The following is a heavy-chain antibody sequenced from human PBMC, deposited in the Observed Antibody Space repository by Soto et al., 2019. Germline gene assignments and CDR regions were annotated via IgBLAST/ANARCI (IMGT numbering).Heavy chain of an antibody. V-gene: IGHV1-69*01. Sequence: QVQLVQSGAEVKKPGSSVKVSCKASGGTFSSYAISWVRQAPGQGLEWMGGIIPIFGTANYAQKFQGRVTITADESTSTAYMELSSLRSEDTAVYYCASNPRWSGYKDLLSDYGMDVWGQGTTVTVSS. CDR1: GGTFSSYA. J-gene: IGHJ6*02. CDR2: IIPIFGTA. D-gene: IGHD3-3*01. CDR3: ASNPRWSGYKDLLSDYGMDV.